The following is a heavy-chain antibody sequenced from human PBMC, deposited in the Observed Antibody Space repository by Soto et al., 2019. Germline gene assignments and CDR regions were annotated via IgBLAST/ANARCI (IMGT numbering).Heavy chain of an antibody. J-gene: IGHJ4*02. V-gene: IGHV4-59*01. Sequence: SETLSLTCTVSGGSISSYYWSWIRQPPGKGLEWVGYIYYSGSTNYNPSLKSRVTISVDTSKNQISLKLSSVTAADTAVYYCSREGRSGWSPFDYWGQGTLVTVSS. D-gene: IGHD6-25*01. CDR1: GGSISSYY. CDR2: IYYSGST. CDR3: SREGRSGWSPFDY.